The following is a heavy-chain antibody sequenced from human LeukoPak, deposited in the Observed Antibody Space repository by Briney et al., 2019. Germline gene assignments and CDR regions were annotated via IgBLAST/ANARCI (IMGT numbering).Heavy chain of an antibody. D-gene: IGHD1-26*01. J-gene: IGHJ6*03. CDR2: ISSSSSYI. Sequence: PGGSLRLSCAASGFTFSSYSMNWVRQAPGKGLEWVSPISSSSSYIYYADSVKGRFTISRDNAKNSLYLQMNSLRAEDTAVYYCTRDPGWELLNYYYYYMDVWGKGTTVTVSS. CDR3: TRDPGWELLNYYYYYMDV. CDR1: GFTFSSYS. V-gene: IGHV3-21*01.